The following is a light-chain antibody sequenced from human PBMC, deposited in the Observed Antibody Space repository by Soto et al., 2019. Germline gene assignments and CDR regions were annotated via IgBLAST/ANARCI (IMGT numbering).Light chain of an antibody. Sequence: IVLTQSPATLTFSPGERATLSCTASQSVSSYLLWYQQKPGQAPRLLIYDASNRATGIPARFSGSGSETDFTLTISSLEPEDFAVYYCQHRMNWPLTFGQGTRLEIK. CDR3: QHRMNWPLT. CDR1: QSVSSY. J-gene: IGKJ5*01. CDR2: DAS. V-gene: IGKV3-11*01.